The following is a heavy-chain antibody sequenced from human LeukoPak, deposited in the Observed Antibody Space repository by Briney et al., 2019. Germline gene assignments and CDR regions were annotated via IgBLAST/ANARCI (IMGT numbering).Heavy chain of an antibody. Sequence: GGSLRLSCAASGFTFSSYAMSWVRQAPGKGLEWVSTVSGSGGSTYYADSVKGRFTISRDNSKNTLYLQMNSLRAEDTAVYYCAKGRYSGRYFFFDYWGQGTLVTVSS. V-gene: IGHV3-23*01. J-gene: IGHJ4*02. CDR2: VSGSGGST. D-gene: IGHD1-26*01. CDR1: GFTFSSYA. CDR3: AKGRYSGRYFFFDY.